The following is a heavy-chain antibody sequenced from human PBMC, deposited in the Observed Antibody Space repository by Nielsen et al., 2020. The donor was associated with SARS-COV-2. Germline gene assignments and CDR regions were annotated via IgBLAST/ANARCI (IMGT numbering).Heavy chain of an antibody. D-gene: IGHD4-17*01. J-gene: IGHJ2*01. CDR2: IIPILGIA. CDR1: GGTFSSYA. Sequence: SVKVSCKASGGTFSSYAISWVRQAPGQGLEWMGRIIPILGIANYAQKFQGRVTITADESTSTAYMELSSLRSEDTAVYYCARGAHGDYPLYWYFDLWGRGTLVTVSS. CDR3: ARGAHGDYPLYWYFDL. V-gene: IGHV1-69*04.